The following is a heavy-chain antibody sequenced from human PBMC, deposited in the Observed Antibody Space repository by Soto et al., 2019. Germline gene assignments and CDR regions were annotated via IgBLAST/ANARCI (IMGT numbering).Heavy chain of an antibody. J-gene: IGHJ3*02. CDR3: ASTPPPGYSSGWYANDAFDI. CDR2: IYPGDSDT. Sequence: PGESLKISCKGSGYSFTSYWIGWVRQMPWKGLEWMGIIYPGDSDTRYSPSFQGQVTISADKSISTAYLQWSSLKASDTAMYYCASTPPPGYSSGWYANDAFDIWGQGTMVTVSS. D-gene: IGHD6-19*01. V-gene: IGHV5-51*01. CDR1: GYSFTSYW.